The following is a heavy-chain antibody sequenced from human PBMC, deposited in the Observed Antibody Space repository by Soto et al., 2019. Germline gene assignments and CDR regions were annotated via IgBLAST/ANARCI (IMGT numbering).Heavy chain of an antibody. CDR1: GFTFSNYS. Sequence: GVLRLSCAASGFTFSNYSMHWVRQAPGKRLEWVAVISKDGDKKYYADSVKGRFTISRDNSKNTLYLQMNSLRPEDTAVHYCAREWSVANPGYWGQGTQVNVS. D-gene: IGHD5-12*01. V-gene: IGHV3-30-3*01. CDR2: ISKDGDKK. CDR3: AREWSVANPGY. J-gene: IGHJ4*02.